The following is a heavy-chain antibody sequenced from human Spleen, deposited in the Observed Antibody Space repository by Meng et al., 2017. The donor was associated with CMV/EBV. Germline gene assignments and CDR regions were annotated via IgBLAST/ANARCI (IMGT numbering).Heavy chain of an antibody. CDR2: ISSSSSYI. D-gene: IGHD3-3*01. J-gene: IGHJ6*02. Sequence: GESLKISCAASGFTFSSYSMNWVRQAPGKGLEWVSSISSSSSYIYYADSVKGRFTVSRDSAENSLYLEMNSLRAEDTAMYYCVGFGVAITNGLDVWGQGTTVTVSS. V-gene: IGHV3-21*06. CDR3: VGFGVAITNGLDV. CDR1: GFTFSSYS.